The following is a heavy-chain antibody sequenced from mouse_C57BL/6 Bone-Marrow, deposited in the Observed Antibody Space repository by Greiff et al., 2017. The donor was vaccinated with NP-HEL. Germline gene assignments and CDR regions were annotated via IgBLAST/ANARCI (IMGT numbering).Heavy chain of an antibody. CDR3: TRGSYDGFPY. V-gene: IGHV5-9-1*02. CDR2: ISSGGDYI. D-gene: IGHD2-3*01. J-gene: IGHJ3*01. Sequence: DVMLVESGEGLVKPGGSLKLSCAASGFTFSSYAMSWVRQTPEKRLEWVAYISSGGDYIYYADTVKGRFTISRDNARNTLYLQMSSLKSEDTAMYYCTRGSYDGFPYWGQGTLVTVSA. CDR1: GFTFSSYA.